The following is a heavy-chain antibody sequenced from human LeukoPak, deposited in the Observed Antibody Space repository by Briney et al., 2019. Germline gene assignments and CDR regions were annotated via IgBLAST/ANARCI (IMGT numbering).Heavy chain of an antibody. V-gene: IGHV3-30*02. Sequence: PGRSLRLSCAASGFTFNSYGMHWVRQAPGKGLQWVAFIRFDGSNAYYPDSVKGRFTISRDNSKNTLSLQMNSLRAEDTAVYYCARAPVGSGYYFDYWGQGTLVTVSS. CDR1: GFTFNSYG. CDR3: ARAPVGSGYYFDY. J-gene: IGHJ4*02. D-gene: IGHD3-10*01. CDR2: IRFDGSNA.